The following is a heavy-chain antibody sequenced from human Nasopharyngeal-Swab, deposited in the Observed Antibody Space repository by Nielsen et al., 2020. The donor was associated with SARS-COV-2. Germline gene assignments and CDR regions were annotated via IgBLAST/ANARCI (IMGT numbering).Heavy chain of an antibody. D-gene: IGHD3/OR15-3a*01. J-gene: IGHJ6*02. CDR3: ARWVPFRRGTGRPSFYYFGMDV. CDR2: IYYTGSA. CDR1: GDSISPNY. V-gene: IGHV4-59*01. Sequence: SETLSLTCTVSGDSISPNYWSWIRQSPGKRLEWIGDIYYTGSADYSPSLRTRVTISVDRSKTRFSLELTSVTTADTAVYYCARWVPFRRGTGRPSFYYFGMDVWGQGTTVTVSS.